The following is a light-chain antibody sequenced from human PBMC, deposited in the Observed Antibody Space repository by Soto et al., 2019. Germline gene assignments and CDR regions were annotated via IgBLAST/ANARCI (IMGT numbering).Light chain of an antibody. CDR2: DAS. V-gene: IGKV1-5*01. Sequence: DIQMTQSPSTLSASIGDRVTITCRASQSISGWLAWYQQKTVKAPKLLIYDASTLESGVPSRFIGSGSGTDFTLTISSLQPDDFATYYCQQYNRYSSFTFGQGTNLEIK. CDR1: QSISGW. CDR3: QQYNRYSSFT. J-gene: IGKJ2*01.